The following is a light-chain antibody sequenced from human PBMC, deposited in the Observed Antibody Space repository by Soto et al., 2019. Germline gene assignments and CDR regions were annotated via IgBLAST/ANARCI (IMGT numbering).Light chain of an antibody. V-gene: IGKV3-20*01. CDR3: QQFGSSPPIT. J-gene: IGKJ5*01. CDR1: QSVSSSY. CDR2: GAS. Sequence: EIVLTHSPGTLSLSPGERATLSCSASQSVSSSYLAWYQQKPGQAPRLLIYGASNRATGIPDRFSGSGSGTDFTLTISRLEPEDFAVYYCQQFGSSPPITFGQGTRLEI.